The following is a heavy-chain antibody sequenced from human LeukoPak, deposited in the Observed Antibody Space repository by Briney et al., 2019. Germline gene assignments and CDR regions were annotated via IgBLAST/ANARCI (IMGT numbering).Heavy chain of an antibody. J-gene: IGHJ6*02. CDR2: ISYDGSNK. Sequence: QPGGSLRLSCAASGFTFSSYAMHRVRQAPGKGLEWVAVISYDGSNKYYADSVKGRFTISRDNSKNTLYLQMNSLRAEDTAVYYCARGYEAERYYYYGMDVWGQGTTVTVSS. V-gene: IGHV3-30-3*01. CDR3: ARGYEAERYYYYGMDV. CDR1: GFTFSSYA. D-gene: IGHD5-12*01.